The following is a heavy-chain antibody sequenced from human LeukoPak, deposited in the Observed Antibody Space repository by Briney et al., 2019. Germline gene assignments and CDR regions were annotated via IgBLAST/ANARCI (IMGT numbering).Heavy chain of an antibody. CDR3: ARDEAATQDSLSDY. Sequence: ASVTVSCKASGYTFASYGISWVRQAPGQGLEWMGWISGYNGKTNYAEKLQGRVTMTTDTSTSTACMELRSLRSDDTAVYYCARDEAATQDSLSDYWGQGTLVTVSS. J-gene: IGHJ4*02. V-gene: IGHV1-18*04. CDR1: GYTFASYG. D-gene: IGHD2-15*01. CDR2: ISGYNGKT.